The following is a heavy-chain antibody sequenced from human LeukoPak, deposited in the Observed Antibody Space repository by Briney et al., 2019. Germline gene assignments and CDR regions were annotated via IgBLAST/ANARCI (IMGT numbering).Heavy chain of an antibody. CDR2: ISDSGDRT. J-gene: IGHJ4*02. V-gene: IGHV3-23*01. CDR3: AKAGPYDFWSGYFYY. Sequence: GGSLRLSCAASGFTFSSYAITWVRQAPGKGLEWVSAISDSGDRTYYADSVKGRFTISRDNSKNTLYLQMNSLRAEDTAVYYCAKAGPYDFWSGYFYYWGQGTLVTVSS. D-gene: IGHD3-3*01. CDR1: GFTFSSYA.